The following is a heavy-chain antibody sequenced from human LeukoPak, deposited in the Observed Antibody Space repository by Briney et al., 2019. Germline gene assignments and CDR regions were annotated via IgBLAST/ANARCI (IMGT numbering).Heavy chain of an antibody. V-gene: IGHV3-7*01. D-gene: IGHD3-10*01. CDR3: AREEYGSGTTHPFEG. Sequence: PGGSLRLSCAASGFTFSSYWMSWVRQAPGKGLEWVANIKQDGSEKYYVDSVKGRFTISRDNVKNSLSLQMNSLRAEDTAVYYCAREEYGSGTTHPFEGWGQGTLVTISS. CDR1: GFTFSSYW. J-gene: IGHJ4*02. CDR2: IKQDGSEK.